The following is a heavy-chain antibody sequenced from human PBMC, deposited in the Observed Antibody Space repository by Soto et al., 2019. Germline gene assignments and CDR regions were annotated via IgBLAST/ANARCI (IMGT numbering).Heavy chain of an antibody. CDR1: GYTFTNYA. CDR3: ARRLGRLYSSGWSGGRNWFDP. Sequence: ASVKVSCKASGYTFTNYAMHWVRQSPGQRLEWMGWINAGTGDTKYSQKFKGRVTITRDTSANTAYMKLSSLRSEDTAVYYCARRLGRLYSSGWSGGRNWFDPRAQRTQVTVSS. J-gene: IGHJ5*02. CDR2: INAGTGDT. D-gene: IGHD6-19*01. V-gene: IGHV1-3*01.